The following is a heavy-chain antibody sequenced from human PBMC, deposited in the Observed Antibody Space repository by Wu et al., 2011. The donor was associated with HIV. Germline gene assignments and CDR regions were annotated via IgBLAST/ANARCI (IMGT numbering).Heavy chain of an antibody. V-gene: IGHV1-69*12. CDR2: IIPIFDTS. CDR1: GGTFSSYA. CDR3: TKSNSTNWLTLFF. Sequence: QVQLVQSGAEVKKPGSSVKVSCKASGGTFSSYAINWVRQAPGQGLEWMGGIIPIFDTSNYAHKFQGRVTIIADESTGTAYMDLGSLRTDDTAVYYCTKSNSTNWLTLFFWGQGPWSPSP. J-gene: IGHJ1*01. D-gene: IGHD1-1*01.